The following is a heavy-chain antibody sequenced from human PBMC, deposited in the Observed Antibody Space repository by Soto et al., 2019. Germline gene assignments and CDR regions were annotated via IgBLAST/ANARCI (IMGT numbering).Heavy chain of an antibody. Sequence: GGSLRLSCAASGFTFSSYSMNWVRQAPGKGLEWVSYISSSSSTIYYADSVKGRFTISRDNAKNSLYLQMNSLRAEDTAVYCCAKDRDRGSPACFDPWRQRTLVTVSS. CDR2: ISSSSSTI. V-gene: IGHV3-48*01. D-gene: IGHD1-26*01. CDR1: GFTFSSYS. CDR3: AKDRDRGSPACFDP. J-gene: IGHJ5*02.